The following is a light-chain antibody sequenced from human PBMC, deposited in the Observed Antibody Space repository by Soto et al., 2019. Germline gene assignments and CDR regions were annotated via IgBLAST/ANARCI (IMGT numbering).Light chain of an antibody. CDR3: LLSYSGERV. V-gene: IGLV7-46*01. CDR2: DTN. Sequence: QAVVTQEPSLTVSPGGTVTLTCGSSTGAVTSRHYPYWFQQKPGQAPRTLIYDTNNKQSWTPARFSGSLLGGKAALTLSGVQPEDEAEYYCLLSYSGERVFGGGTKLTVL. CDR1: TGAVTSRHY. J-gene: IGLJ3*02.